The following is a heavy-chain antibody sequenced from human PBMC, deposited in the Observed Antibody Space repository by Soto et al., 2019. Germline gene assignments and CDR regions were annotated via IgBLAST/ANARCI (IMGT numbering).Heavy chain of an antibody. D-gene: IGHD4-17*01. CDR1: GFTFDDYA. CDR3: AKTNTVTTTPQYYFDY. Sequence: GGSLRLSCAASGFTFDDYAMHWVRQAPGKGLEWVSGISWNSGSIGYADSVKGRFTISRDNAKNSLYLQMNSLRAEDTALYYCAKTNTVTTTPQYYFDYWGQGTLVTVSS. CDR2: ISWNSGSI. J-gene: IGHJ4*02. V-gene: IGHV3-9*01.